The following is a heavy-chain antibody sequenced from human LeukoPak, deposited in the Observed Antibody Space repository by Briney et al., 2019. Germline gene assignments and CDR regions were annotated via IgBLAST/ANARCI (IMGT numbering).Heavy chain of an antibody. CDR2: IYTSGTT. CDR3: VRDGYFDL. J-gene: IGHJ2*01. Sequence: SETLSLTCTVSGDSISSYYWTWIRQPAGKGLDWIGRIYTSGTTNYNPSLKSRVTISVDKSKNQFSLNLSSVTAADTAVYYCVRDGYFDLWGRGTLVTVSS. V-gene: IGHV4-4*07. CDR1: GDSISSYY.